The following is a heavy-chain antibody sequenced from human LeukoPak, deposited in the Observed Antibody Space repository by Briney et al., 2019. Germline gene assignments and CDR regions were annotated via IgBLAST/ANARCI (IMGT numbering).Heavy chain of an antibody. CDR2: ISTSSSYI. CDR1: GFTFSSYI. J-gene: IGHJ4*02. Sequence: GGSLRLSCAASGFTFSSYIMNWVRQAPWKGLDWVSFISTSSSYIYYADSLKGRFTISRDNAKKSLYLQINSLRAEDTAVYYCARVTRGGYDGYFDYWGQGTLVTVSS. CDR3: ARVTRGGYDGYFDY. D-gene: IGHD5-12*01. V-gene: IGHV3-21*01.